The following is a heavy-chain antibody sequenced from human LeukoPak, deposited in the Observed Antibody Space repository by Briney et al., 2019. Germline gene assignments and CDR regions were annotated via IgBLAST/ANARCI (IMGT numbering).Heavy chain of an antibody. Sequence: PGGSLRLSCAASGFTFSSYWMSWVRQAPGKGLEWVANINQDGFDKYYVDSVKGRFTISRDNAKNSLHLQMNSLRAEDTAVYYCAIVEMDYDILTGYYGGDYWGQGTLVTVSS. CDR1: GFTFSSYW. J-gene: IGHJ4*02. CDR3: AIVEMDYDILTGYYGGDY. CDR2: INQDGFDK. D-gene: IGHD3-9*01. V-gene: IGHV3-7*01.